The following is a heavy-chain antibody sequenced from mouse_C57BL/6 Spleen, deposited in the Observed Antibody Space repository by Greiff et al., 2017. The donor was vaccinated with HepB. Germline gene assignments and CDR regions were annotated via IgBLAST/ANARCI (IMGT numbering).Heavy chain of an antibody. CDR1: GYSIPSDY. CDR2: ISYSGST. CDR3: ARRLYYDYDYYAMDY. J-gene: IGHJ4*01. Sequence: EVKLQESGPGLAKPSQTLSLTCSVTGYSIPSDYWNWIRKFPGNKLEYMGYISYSGSTYYNPSLKSRISITRDTSKNQYYLQLNSVTTEDTATYYCARRLYYDYDYYAMDYWGQGTSVTVSS. D-gene: IGHD2-4*01. V-gene: IGHV3-8*01.